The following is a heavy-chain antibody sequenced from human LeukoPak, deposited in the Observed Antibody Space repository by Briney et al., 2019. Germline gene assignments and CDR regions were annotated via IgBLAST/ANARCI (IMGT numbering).Heavy chain of an antibody. D-gene: IGHD1-26*01. J-gene: IGHJ4*02. CDR3: ARSIVGATTWGYYFDY. Sequence: SETLSLTCTVSGGSISGYCWTWIRQPPGKGLEWIGSIYHSGNIYYNLSLKSRVTISVDKSKNHFSLKLNSVTAADTAVYYCARSIVGATTWGYYFDYWGQGILVTVSS. CDR2: IYHSGNI. CDR1: GGSISGYC. V-gene: IGHV4-59*08.